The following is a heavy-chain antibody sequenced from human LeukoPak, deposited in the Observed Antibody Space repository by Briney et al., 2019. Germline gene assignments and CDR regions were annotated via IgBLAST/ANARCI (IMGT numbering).Heavy chain of an antibody. V-gene: IGHV4-59*01. J-gene: IGHJ4*02. Sequence: SETLSLTCSVSGDSITSYYWSRIRQPPGKGLEWIGYIHYSGSTNYNPSLRSRVTISVDTSKNQFSLRLSSVTAADTAVYYCGRGWISPYSGYDYDYFDYWGQGALVTVSS. CDR1: GDSITSYY. CDR2: IHYSGST. D-gene: IGHD5-12*01. CDR3: GRGWISPYSGYDYDYFDY.